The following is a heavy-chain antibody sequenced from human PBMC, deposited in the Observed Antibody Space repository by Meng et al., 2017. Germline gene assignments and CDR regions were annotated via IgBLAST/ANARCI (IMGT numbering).Heavy chain of an antibody. J-gene: IGHJ4*02. V-gene: IGHV4-31*03. D-gene: IGHD4-23*01. CDR2: IYYSGST. CDR1: GGSISSGGYY. CDR3: ARDRGGGNDYFDY. Sequence: QVQLQEPGPGLVKPSQTLSLTCTVSGGSISSGGYYWSWIRQHPGKGLEWIGYIYYSGSTYYNPSLKSRVTISVDTSKNQFSLKLSSVTAADTAVYYCARDRGGGNDYFDYWGQGTLVTVSS.